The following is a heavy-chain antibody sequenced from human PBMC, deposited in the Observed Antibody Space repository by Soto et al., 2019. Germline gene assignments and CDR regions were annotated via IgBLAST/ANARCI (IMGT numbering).Heavy chain of an antibody. CDR3: ARDGTGVEPSTAHFDY. D-gene: IGHD1-1*01. CDR1: GYTFTGYY. CDR2: INPNSGGT. V-gene: IGHV1-2*04. J-gene: IGHJ4*02. Sequence: ASVKVSCKASGYTFTGYYMHWVRQAPGQGLEWMGWINPNSGGTNYAQKFKGWVTMTRDTSISTAYMELSRLRSDDTAVYYCARDGTGVEPSTAHFDYWGQGTLVTVSS.